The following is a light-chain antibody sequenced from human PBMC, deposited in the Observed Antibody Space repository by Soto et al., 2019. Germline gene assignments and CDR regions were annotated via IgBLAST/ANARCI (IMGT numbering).Light chain of an antibody. CDR2: GTS. Sequence: LRMQSRRTLSLSTGERATLSYRASQEVSSSYLAWYQQKLGKAPRLLMYGTSNRATGIPDRFSGSGSGTDFTLTISSLQSEDFAGYYCQQYNNLPWTFCQVTKVDIK. V-gene: IGKV3D-15*01. CDR1: QEVSSSY. J-gene: IGKJ1*01. CDR3: QQYNNLPWT.